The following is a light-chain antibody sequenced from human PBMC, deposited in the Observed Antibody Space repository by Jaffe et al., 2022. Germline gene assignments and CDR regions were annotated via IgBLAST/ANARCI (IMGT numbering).Light chain of an antibody. CDR2: DVS. V-gene: IGLV2-11*01. CDR3: CSYAGSYTWV. J-gene: IGLJ3*02. CDR1: SSDVGGYNY. Sequence: QSALTQPRSVSGSPGQSVTISCTATSSDVGGYNYVSWYQQHPGKAPKLMIYDVSKRPSGVPDRFSGSKSGNTASLTISGLQAEDEADYYCCSYAGSYTWVFGGGTKLTVL.